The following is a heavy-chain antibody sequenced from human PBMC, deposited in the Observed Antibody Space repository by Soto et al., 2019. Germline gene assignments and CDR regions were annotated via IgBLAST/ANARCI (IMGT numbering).Heavy chain of an antibody. CDR3: AKGLVWSGYYSKYYYGMDV. J-gene: IGHJ6*02. CDR2: ISGSGGST. Sequence: PGGSLRLSCAASGFTFSSYAMSWVRQAPGKGLEWVSAISGSGGSTYYADSVKGRFTISRDNSKNTLYLQMNSLRAEDTAVYYCAKGLVWSGYYSKYYYGMDVWGQGTTVTVSS. CDR1: GFTFSSYA. V-gene: IGHV3-23*01. D-gene: IGHD3-3*01.